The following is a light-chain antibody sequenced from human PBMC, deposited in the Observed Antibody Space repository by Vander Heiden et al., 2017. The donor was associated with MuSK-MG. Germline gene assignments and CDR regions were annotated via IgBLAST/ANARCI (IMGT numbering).Light chain of an antibody. V-gene: IGKV1-16*01. J-gene: IGKJ1*01. Sequence: DITMTQSPASLSESVRDSVTTTGLASQGISNYLAWFQQKPGKAPKFLIYAASILKSGVSSRFGGSGSGTDFTLTISILQPEDFATYYCQQYNSCPWTFGQGTKVEIK. CDR2: AAS. CDR3: QQYNSCPWT. CDR1: QGISNY.